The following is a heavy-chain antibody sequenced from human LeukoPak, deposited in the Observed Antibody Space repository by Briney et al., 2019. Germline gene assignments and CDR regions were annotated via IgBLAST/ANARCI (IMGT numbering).Heavy chain of an antibody. CDR2: ISGYNGNT. CDR1: GYTFISYG. J-gene: IGHJ2*01. CDR3: ARGLGVVTAQSEQPKPRYFDL. D-gene: IGHD2-21*02. Sequence: ASVTVSFKASGYTFISYGISWVRQAPGQGLEGMGWISGYNGNTNYAQNLQGRVTMTTDTSTSTAYMELRSLRSDDTAVYYCARGLGVVTAQSEQPKPRYFDLWGRGTQVTVSS. V-gene: IGHV1-18*01.